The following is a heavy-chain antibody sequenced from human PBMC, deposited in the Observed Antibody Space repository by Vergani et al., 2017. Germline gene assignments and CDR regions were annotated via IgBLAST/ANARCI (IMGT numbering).Heavy chain of an antibody. CDR1: GGSISSGGYY. CDR2: IYYSGST. J-gene: IGHJ6*02. V-gene: IGHV4-31*03. CDR3: ARTEPVVGLYYGMDV. Sequence: QVQLQESGPGLVKPSQTLSLTCTVSGGSISSGGYYWSWLRQHPGKGLEWIGYIYYSGSTYYNPSLKSRVTISVDTSKNQFSLKLSSVTAADTAVYSCARTEPVVGLYYGMDVWGQGTTVTVSS. D-gene: IGHD3-22*01.